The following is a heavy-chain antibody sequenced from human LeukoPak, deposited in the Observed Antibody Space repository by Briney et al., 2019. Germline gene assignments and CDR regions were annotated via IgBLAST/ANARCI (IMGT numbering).Heavy chain of an antibody. Sequence: SQTLSLTCAISGDSVSSNSVAWNWIRQSPSRGLEWLGRTYYRSKWYNDYAVSVKSRITINPDTSKNQFSLQLNSVTPEDTAVYSCARDGPYYCDSSGYPCDYYYYGMDVWGQGTTVTVSS. CDR2: TYYRSKWYN. CDR3: ARDGPYYCDSSGYPCDYYYYGMDV. D-gene: IGHD3-22*01. CDR1: GDSVSSNSVA. J-gene: IGHJ6*02. V-gene: IGHV6-1*01.